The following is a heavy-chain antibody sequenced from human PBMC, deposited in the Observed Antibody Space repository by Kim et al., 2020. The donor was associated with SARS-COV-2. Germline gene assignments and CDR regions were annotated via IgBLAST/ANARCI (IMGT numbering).Heavy chain of an antibody. Sequence: GGSLRLSCAVSGFRFDDYGMSWVRRVPGKGLEWIAGINWNGANKDYAESVEGRFTISRDNAKNALYLQVNSLRAEDTAFYHCVRALTGDSAWYFDLWSRVTLVTVS. CDR1: GFRFDDYG. J-gene: IGHJ2*01. D-gene: IGHD2-21*02. CDR3: VRALTGDSAWYFDL. CDR2: INWNGANK. V-gene: IGHV3-20*01.